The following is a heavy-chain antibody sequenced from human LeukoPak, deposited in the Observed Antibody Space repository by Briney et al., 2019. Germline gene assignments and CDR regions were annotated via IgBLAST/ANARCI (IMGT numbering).Heavy chain of an antibody. CDR1: GFAFRNYW. D-gene: IGHD3-10*01. CDR3: ARDRGPHAFHQ. Sequence: PGGSLRLSCADSGFAFRNYWLGWVRPAPGRGLEGVANMKQDGREEYYVESVRGRFTLSRDNAKNSLYLQMNSLRVEDTGVYYCARDRGPHAFHQWGQGTLDTVFS. J-gene: IGHJ4*02. CDR2: MKQDGREE. V-gene: IGHV3-7*01.